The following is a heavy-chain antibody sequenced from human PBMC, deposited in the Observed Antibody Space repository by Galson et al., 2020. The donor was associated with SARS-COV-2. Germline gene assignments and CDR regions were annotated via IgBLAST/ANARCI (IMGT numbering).Heavy chain of an antibody. Sequence: SETLSLTCTVSGGSISSGGYYWSWIRQHPGKGLEWIGYIYYSGSTYYNPSLKSRVTISVDTSKNQFSLKLTSVTAADTAVYYCASGAAGNFDYWGQGTLVTVSS. J-gene: IGHJ4*02. CDR2: IYYSGST. V-gene: IGHV4-31*03. CDR3: ASGAAGNFDY. D-gene: IGHD6-13*01. CDR1: GGSISSGGYY.